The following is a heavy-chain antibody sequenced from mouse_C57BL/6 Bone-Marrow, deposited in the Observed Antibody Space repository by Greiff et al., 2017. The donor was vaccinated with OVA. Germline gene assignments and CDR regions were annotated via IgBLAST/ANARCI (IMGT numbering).Heavy chain of an antibody. CDR1: GFSLTSYG. CDR2: IWSGGST. J-gene: IGHJ1*03. Sequence: VMLVESGPGLVQPSQSLSITCTVSGFSLTSYGVHWVRQSPGKGLEWLGVIWSGGSTDYNAAFISRLSISKDNSKSQVFFKMNSLQADDTAIYYCARLVRWYFDVWGTGTTVTVSS. V-gene: IGHV2-2*01. D-gene: IGHD2-2*01. CDR3: ARLVRWYFDV.